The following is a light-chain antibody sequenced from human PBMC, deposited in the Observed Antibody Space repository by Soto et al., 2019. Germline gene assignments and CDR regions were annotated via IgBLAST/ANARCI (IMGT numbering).Light chain of an antibody. CDR1: QSVYNN. V-gene: IGKV3-15*01. CDR3: QQRASWPPSIT. CDR2: GAS. J-gene: IGKJ5*01. Sequence: EIVMTQSPATLSVSPGERATLSCRAIQSVYNNLAWYQQKPGQAPRLLIYGASTRATGIPARFSGSGSGTDFTLTINSLEPEDFAVYYCQQRASWPPSITFGQGTRLEIK.